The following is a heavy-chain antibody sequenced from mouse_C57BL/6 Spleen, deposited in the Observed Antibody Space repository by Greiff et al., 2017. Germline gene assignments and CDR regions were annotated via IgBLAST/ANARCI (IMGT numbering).Heavy chain of an antibody. CDR3: APYYYGRSPPCDD. J-gene: IGHJ2*01. D-gene: IGHD1-1*01. Sequence: QVQLKQSGAELARPGASVKLSCKASGYTFTSYGISWVKQRTGQGLEWIGEIYPRSGNTYYNEKFKGKATLTADKSSSTAYMELRSLTSEDSAVYLCAPYYYGRSPPCDDWRKDTTLTVSS. CDR1: GYTFTSYG. CDR2: IYPRSGNT. V-gene: IGHV1-81*01.